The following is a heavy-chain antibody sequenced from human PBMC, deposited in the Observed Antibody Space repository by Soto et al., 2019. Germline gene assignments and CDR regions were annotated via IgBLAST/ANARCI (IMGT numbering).Heavy chain of an antibody. CDR1: GFTFSSYE. CDR3: ARDSTDSGSLDY. CDR2: IGSSGSDI. J-gene: IGHJ4*02. V-gene: IGHV3-48*03. Sequence: GGSLRLSCAASGFTFSSYEMNWVRQAPGKGLEWVSYIGSSGSDIYYADFVKGRFTISRDNAKKSLYLQMNSLRAEDTAVYYCARDSTDSGSLDYWGQGTLVTVSS. D-gene: IGHD1-26*01.